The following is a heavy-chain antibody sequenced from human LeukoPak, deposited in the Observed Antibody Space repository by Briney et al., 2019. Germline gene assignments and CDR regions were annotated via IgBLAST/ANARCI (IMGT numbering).Heavy chain of an antibody. CDR3: ARDPSGYFNY. J-gene: IGHJ4*02. V-gene: IGHV4-61*01. D-gene: IGHD3-22*01. CDR2: VYNSGST. Sequence: SETLSLTCTVSGGSVSSGSYYWSWIRQPPGTGLEWIGYVYNSGSTNYNPSLKSRVTISGDTSKNQFSLTLGSVTTADTAKYYCARDPSGYFNYWGPGILVTVSS. CDR1: GGSVSSGSYY.